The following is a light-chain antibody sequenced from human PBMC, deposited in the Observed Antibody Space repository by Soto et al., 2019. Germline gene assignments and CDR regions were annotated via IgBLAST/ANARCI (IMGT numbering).Light chain of an antibody. CDR2: GNS. J-gene: IGLJ3*02. V-gene: IGLV1-40*01. Sequence: QSVLTQPPSVSGAPGQRVTISCTGSSSNIGAGYDVHWYQQLPGTAPKLLISGNSNRPSRVSDRFSGSKSGTSASLAITGLQAEDEADYYCQSYDSSLSGSVFGGGTKLTVL. CDR1: SSNIGAGYD. CDR3: QSYDSSLSGSV.